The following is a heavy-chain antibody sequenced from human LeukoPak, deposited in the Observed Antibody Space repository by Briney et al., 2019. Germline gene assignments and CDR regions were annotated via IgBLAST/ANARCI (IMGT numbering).Heavy chain of an antibody. CDR1: GFTFAGYA. J-gene: IGHJ4*02. V-gene: IGHV3-23*01. CDR2: ISGSGGST. D-gene: IGHD1-1*01. Sequence: GGSLRLSCAASGFTFAGYAMTWVRQAPGKGLEWLSYISGSGGSTYYADSVKGRFTISRDNSKNTLYLQMSSLRAEDTALYFCAKRVATYHFESWGQGTLVTVSS. CDR3: AKRVATYHFES.